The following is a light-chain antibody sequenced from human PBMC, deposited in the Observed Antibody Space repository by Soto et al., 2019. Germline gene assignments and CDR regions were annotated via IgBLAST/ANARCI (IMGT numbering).Light chain of an antibody. Sequence: EIVLTQSPGTLSLSPGERVTVSCRASQSVSSSYLAWYQQKPGQAPRLLIYGASTRATGIPDRFSGSGSGTDFTLTSSRLEPEDFAVYYCHQYGSSPRTFGQGTKVDI. J-gene: IGKJ1*01. V-gene: IGKV3-20*01. CDR3: HQYGSSPRT. CDR2: GAS. CDR1: QSVSSSY.